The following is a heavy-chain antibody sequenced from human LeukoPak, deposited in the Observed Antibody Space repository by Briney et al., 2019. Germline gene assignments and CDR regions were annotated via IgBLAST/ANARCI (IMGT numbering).Heavy chain of an antibody. D-gene: IGHD3-10*01. CDR1: GYSFSNYD. Sequence: ASVKVSCKTSGYSFSNYDINWVRQATEQGLEWMAWMNPNSGNTGIYAQNFQGRITMTRDTSISTAYMELSSLTSEDTAVYYCARGGTLVRGVTLLSGMDVWGQGTTVTVS. V-gene: IGHV1-8*01. CDR3: ARGGTLVRGVTLLSGMDV. CDR2: MNPNSGNT. J-gene: IGHJ6*02.